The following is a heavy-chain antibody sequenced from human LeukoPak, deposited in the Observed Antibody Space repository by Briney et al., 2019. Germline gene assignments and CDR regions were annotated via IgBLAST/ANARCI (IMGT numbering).Heavy chain of an antibody. V-gene: IGHV4-38-2*02. CDR2: FYHGGST. D-gene: IGHD6-6*01. CDR1: GYSISTGYY. Sequence: SETLSLTCTDSGYSISTGYYWDWIRQPPGKGLEWIGTFYHGGSTYYNPSLKSRVTISVDTSKNQFSLNLTSVTAADTAVYYCARAMSIAARLRTIFDYWGQGTLVTVSS. CDR3: ARAMSIAARLRTIFDY. J-gene: IGHJ4*02.